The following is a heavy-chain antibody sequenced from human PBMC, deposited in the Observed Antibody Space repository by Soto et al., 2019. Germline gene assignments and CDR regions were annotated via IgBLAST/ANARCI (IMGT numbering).Heavy chain of an antibody. CDR1: GFTFSSYW. V-gene: IGHV3-7*01. CDR2: IKQDGSEK. J-gene: IGHJ4*02. Sequence: GGSLRLSCAASGFTFSSYWMSWVRQAPGKGLEWVANIKQDGSEKYYVDSVKGRFTISRDNAKNSLYLQMNSLRAEDTAVYYCARETNDIVVVPAATEFDYWGQGTLVTVSS. D-gene: IGHD2-2*01. CDR3: ARETNDIVVVPAATEFDY.